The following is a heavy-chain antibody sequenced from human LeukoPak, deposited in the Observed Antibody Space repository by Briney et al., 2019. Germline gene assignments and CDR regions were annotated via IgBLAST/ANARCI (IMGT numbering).Heavy chain of an antibody. Sequence: PGGSLRLSCAASGFAFSNYWMSWVRQAPGKGLEWVANIKRDGNDKYYVDSVKGRFTISRDNAENSLYLEVNSLRAEDTAVYYCARGHYYGSGSYYRLDYWGQGTLVTVSS. CDR2: IKRDGNDK. D-gene: IGHD3-10*01. CDR3: ARGHYYGSGSYYRLDY. V-gene: IGHV3-7*01. CDR1: GFAFSNYW. J-gene: IGHJ4*02.